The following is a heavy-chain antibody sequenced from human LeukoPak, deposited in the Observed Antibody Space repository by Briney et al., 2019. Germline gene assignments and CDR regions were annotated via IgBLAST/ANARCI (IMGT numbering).Heavy chain of an antibody. CDR2: IYYSGST. CDR1: GRSISSYY. Sequence: SETLSLTWTVSGRSISSYYWSWIRQPPGKGLEWIGYIYYSGSTNYNPSLKSQVTISVDTSKAQFSLNLSSATAADAAEYYCARAVRVRDYNWFDPWGQGTLVTVSS. J-gene: IGHJ5*02. D-gene: IGHD3-22*01. CDR3: ARAVRVRDYNWFDP. V-gene: IGHV4-59*01.